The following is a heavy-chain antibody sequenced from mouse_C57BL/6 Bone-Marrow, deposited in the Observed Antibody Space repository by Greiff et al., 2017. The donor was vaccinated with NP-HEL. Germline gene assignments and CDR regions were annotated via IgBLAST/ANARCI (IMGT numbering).Heavy chain of an antibody. Sequence: QVQLQQPGAELVMPGASVKLSCKASGYTFTSYWMHWVKQRPGQGLEWIGEIDPSDSYTNYNQKFKGKSTLTVDKSSSTAYMQLSSLTSEDSAVYYCARRGGYGNYGGYYAMDYWGQGTSVTVSS. CDR1: GYTFTSYW. V-gene: IGHV1-69*01. J-gene: IGHJ4*01. CDR3: ARRGGYGNYGGYYAMDY. CDR2: IDPSDSYT. D-gene: IGHD2-1*01.